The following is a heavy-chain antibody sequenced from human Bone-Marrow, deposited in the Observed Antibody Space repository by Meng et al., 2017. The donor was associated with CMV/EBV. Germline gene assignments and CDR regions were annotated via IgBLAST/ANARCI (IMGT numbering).Heavy chain of an antibody. V-gene: IGHV3-30*02. J-gene: IGHJ4*02. CDR1: GFIFTNFG. CDR2: INFDGTDK. D-gene: IGHD2-2*01. Sequence: GGSLRLSCAASGFIFTNFGMHWVRQAPGKGLEWVAFINFDGTDKKYADSVKGRFTVARDNSKNTLYLQMNSLRAEDTAVYYCAKPYYCSSTSCVDYWGQGTLVTVSS. CDR3: AKPYYCSSTSCVDY.